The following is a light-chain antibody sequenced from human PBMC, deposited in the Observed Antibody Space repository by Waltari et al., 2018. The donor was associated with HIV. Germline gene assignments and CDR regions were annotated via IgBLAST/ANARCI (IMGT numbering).Light chain of an antibody. Sequence: QSALTQPRSVSGSPGQSVTISCTGPSSDVGSYNYVSCYQQHPEHPGNAPQLMIYDVSKRPSGVPDRFSGSKSGNTASLTISGLQAEDEADYHCCSYAGSYTWVFGGGTKLTVL. V-gene: IGLV2-11*01. J-gene: IGLJ3*02. CDR2: DVS. CDR1: SSDVGSYNY. CDR3: CSYAGSYTWV.